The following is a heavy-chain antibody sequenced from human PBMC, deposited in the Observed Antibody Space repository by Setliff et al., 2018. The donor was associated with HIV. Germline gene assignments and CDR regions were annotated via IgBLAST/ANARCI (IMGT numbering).Heavy chain of an antibody. J-gene: IGHJ5*02. CDR1: GYTLTDYY. CDR3: ARVLRRDGYNKNWFDP. Sequence: ASVKVSCKASGYTLTDYYMHWVRQAPGQGPEWMGWINPNTGGTNFAQKFQGRVTMTRDTSISTAYMELSRLRSDDTAVYYCARVLRRDGYNKNWFDPWGQGTLVTVSS. V-gene: IGHV1-2*02. D-gene: IGHD5-12*01. CDR2: INPNTGGT.